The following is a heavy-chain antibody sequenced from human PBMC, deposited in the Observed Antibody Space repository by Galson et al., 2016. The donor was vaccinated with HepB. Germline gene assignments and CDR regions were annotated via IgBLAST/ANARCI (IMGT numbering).Heavy chain of an antibody. Sequence: SLRLSCAASGLTVSSNYMSWVRQAPGQGLEWVSVIYSGGGTYYADSVQGRFTISRDNSKNTVFLEMNSLRAEDTAVYYCAKDFELKVPYGSGSYNNPPFDYWGQGTLVTVSS. CDR2: IYSGGGT. J-gene: IGHJ4*02. CDR3: AKDFELKVPYGSGSYNNPPFDY. V-gene: IGHV3-53*05. D-gene: IGHD3-10*01. CDR1: GLTVSSNY.